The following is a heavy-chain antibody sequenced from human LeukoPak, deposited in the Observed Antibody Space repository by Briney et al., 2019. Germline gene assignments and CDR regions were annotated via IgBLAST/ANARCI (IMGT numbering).Heavy chain of an antibody. J-gene: IGHJ4*02. CDR2: IYPGDSDT. V-gene: IGHV5-51*01. CDR3: ARLRGSSLDY. CDR1: GYSFTNYW. D-gene: IGHD1-26*01. Sequence: GESLKISCKGSGYSFTNYWIGWVRQMPVKGLEWMGVIYPGDSDTRYSPSFQGQVTISADKSITTAYLQWSSLKASDTAMYYCARLRGSSLDYWGQGTLVTVSS.